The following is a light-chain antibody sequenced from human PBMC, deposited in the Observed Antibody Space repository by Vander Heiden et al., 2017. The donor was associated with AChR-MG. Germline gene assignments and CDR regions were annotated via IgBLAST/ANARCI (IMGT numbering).Light chain of an antibody. V-gene: IGKV1-12*01. CDR1: QGISSW. CDR2: ATS. Sequence: DIQITPSPSSVSASVGDRVTITCRASQGISSWVAWYQQKPGKAPKLLIYATSSLQSGVPSRFSGSGSGTDFTLTISSLQPEDFATYYCQQANSFPPTFGPGTKVDIK. J-gene: IGKJ3*01. CDR3: QQANSFPPT.